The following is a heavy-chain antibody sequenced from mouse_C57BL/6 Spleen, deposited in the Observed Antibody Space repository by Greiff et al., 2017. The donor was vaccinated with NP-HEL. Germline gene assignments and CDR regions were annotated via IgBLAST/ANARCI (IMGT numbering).Heavy chain of an antibody. CDR1: GYAFSSSW. CDR3: ARSGDYDVDY. J-gene: IGHJ2*01. Sequence: QVQLKESGPELVKPGTSVKISCKASGYAFSSSWMNWVKQRPGKGLEWIGRIYPGDGDTNYNGKFKGKATLTADKSSSTAYMQLSSLTSEDSAVYFCARSGDYDVDYWGQGTTLTVSS. V-gene: IGHV1-82*01. CDR2: IYPGDGDT. D-gene: IGHD2-4*01.